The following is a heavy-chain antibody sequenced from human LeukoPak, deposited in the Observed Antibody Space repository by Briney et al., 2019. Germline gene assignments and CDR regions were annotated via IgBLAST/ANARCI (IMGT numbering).Heavy chain of an antibody. D-gene: IGHD6-19*01. CDR2: IYSGGST. V-gene: IGHV3-66*04. CDR1: GFTVSSNY. J-gene: IGHJ4*02. CDR3: ARQQWLVSDFDY. Sequence: PGGSLRLSCAASGFTVSSNYMSWVRQAPGKGLEWVSIIYSGGSTYYADSVKGRFTISRDNSKNTLYLQMNSLRAEDTAVYYCARQQWLVSDFDYWGQGTLVTVSS.